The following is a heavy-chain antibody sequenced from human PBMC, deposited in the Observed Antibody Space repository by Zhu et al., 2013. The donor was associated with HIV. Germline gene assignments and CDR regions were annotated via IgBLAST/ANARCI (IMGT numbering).Heavy chain of an antibody. CDR3: ARGEGSDNTGYWVY. D-gene: IGHD3-22*01. Sequence: QVQLVQSGAEVKRPGASVKVSCKASGYSFTSYYIHWVRQAPGQGLEWMGIINPSGDITSYAQNFQGRVTMTRDTSTSTVYMELSSLRSEDTAVYYCARGEGSDNTGYWVYWGQGTLVTVSS. V-gene: IGHV1-46*01. J-gene: IGHJ4*02. CDR1: GYSFTSYY. CDR2: INPSGDIT.